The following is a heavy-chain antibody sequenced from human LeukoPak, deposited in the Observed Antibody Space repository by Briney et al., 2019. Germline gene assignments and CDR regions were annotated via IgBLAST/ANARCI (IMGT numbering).Heavy chain of an antibody. Sequence: SETLSLTCTVFGGSFTDYFWTWIRHSPGKGLEWIGEINGYTGDTNYNPSLNSRVSISLEKSKNQFSLELRSVTAADTAVYYCARGRIAKIVVVHSFSYGMDVWGQGTTVTVFS. CDR1: GGSFTDYF. J-gene: IGHJ6*02. V-gene: IGHV4-34*01. CDR3: ARGRIAKIVVVHSFSYGMDV. CDR2: INGYTGDT. D-gene: IGHD3-22*01.